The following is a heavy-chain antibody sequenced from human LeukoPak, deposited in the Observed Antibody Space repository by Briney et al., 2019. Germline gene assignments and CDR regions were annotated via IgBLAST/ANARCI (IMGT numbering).Heavy chain of an antibody. D-gene: IGHD6-19*01. CDR3: ARGSVAGTGYFDY. J-gene: IGHJ4*02. Sequence: GGTLRLSCAPSGFTFSSYWMHWVRQAPGKGLVWVSRINSDGSSTSYADSVKGRFTISRDNAKNTLYLQMNSLRAEDTAVYYCARGSVAGTGYFDYWGQGTLVTVSS. CDR1: GFTFSSYW. CDR2: INSDGSST. V-gene: IGHV3-74*01.